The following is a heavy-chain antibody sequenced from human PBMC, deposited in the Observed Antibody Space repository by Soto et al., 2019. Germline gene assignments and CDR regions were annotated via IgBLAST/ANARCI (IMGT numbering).Heavy chain of an antibody. V-gene: IGHV3-49*04. Sequence: GGSLRLSCTASGFTFGDYAMSWVRQAPGKGLEWVGFIRSKAYGGTTEYAASVKGRITISRDDSKSIAYLQMNSLKTEDTAVYYCTRDNSSSWPYYYYNGMDVWGQGTTVTV. CDR2: IRSKAYGGTT. CDR1: GFTFGDYA. CDR3: TRDNSSSWPYYYYNGMDV. D-gene: IGHD6-13*01. J-gene: IGHJ6*02.